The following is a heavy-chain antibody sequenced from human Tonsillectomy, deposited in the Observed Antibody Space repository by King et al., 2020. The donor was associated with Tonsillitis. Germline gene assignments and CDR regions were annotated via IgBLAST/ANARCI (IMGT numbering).Heavy chain of an antibody. D-gene: IGHD2-2*01. CDR2: IWYDGSSK. CDR3: ARAPPAAPRSYYYYGMDV. J-gene: IGHJ6*02. V-gene: IGHV3-33*01. CDR1: GFTFSRYG. Sequence: VQLVESGGGVVQPGRSLRLSCAASGFTFSRYGMHWVRQAPGKGLEWVAVIWYDGSSKYYVDSVKGRFTISRDKCKNTLFLQMNSLRAEDTAVYYCARAPPAAPRSYYYYGMDVWGQGTTVTVSS.